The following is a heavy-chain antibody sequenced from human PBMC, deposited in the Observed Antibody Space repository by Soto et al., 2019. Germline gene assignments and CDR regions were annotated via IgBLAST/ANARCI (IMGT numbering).Heavy chain of an antibody. CDR2: IIPIFGTA. CDR1: GGTFSSYA. CDR3: SSTTTVVTPDYYYYYGMDV. J-gene: IGHJ6*02. Sequence: SVKVSCKASGGTFSSYAISWVRHAPGQGLEWMGGIIPIFGTANYAQKFQGRVTITADKSTSTANMELSSLRSDDTAVFYFSSTTTVVTPDYYYYYGMDVWGQGTTVTVSS. D-gene: IGHD4-17*01. V-gene: IGHV1-69*06.